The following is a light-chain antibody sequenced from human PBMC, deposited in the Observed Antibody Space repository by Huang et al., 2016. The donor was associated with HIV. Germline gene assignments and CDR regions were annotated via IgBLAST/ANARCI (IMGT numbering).Light chain of an antibody. CDR3: QQTYSAPPYT. CDR2: AAS. V-gene: IGKV1-39*01. Sequence: DIQMTQSPSSLSASVGDRVTITCRASQNIGTYLNWYQQKPGKAPSLLIYAASSRQSGVPSRFGGGGSGAEFTLTISSLQPEDFATYYCQQTYSAPPYTFAQGTKLEIK. J-gene: IGKJ2*01. CDR1: QNIGTY.